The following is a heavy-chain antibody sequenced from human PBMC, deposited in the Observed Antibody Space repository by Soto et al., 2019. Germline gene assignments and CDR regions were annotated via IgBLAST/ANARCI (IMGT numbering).Heavy chain of an antibody. CDR3: ARSVAVPGAHIDY. Sequence: PSETLSLTCSVSGGSISGSYWSWIRQSPGKGLEWLGYVYYTGSTNYSPSLRSRVSISVDTSKNEFSLRLSSVTAADTAVYFCARSVAVPGAHIDYPGPGPQVPVSS. CDR2: VYYTGST. CDR1: GGSISGSY. D-gene: IGHD6-19*01. J-gene: IGHJ4*02. V-gene: IGHV4-59*01.